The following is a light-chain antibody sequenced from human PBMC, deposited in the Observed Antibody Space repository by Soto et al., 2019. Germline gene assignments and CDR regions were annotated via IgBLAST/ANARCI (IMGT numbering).Light chain of an antibody. CDR2: DVS. J-gene: IGLJ1*01. CDR1: SSDVGGYNY. Sequence: QSVLTQPASVSGCPGQSITISCTGTSSDVGGYNYVSWYQQHPGKAPKFMIYDVSNRPSGVSNRFSGSKSGNTASLTISGPQADDEADYYCCSYTTSNTRQIVFGTGTKLTVL. V-gene: IGLV2-14*01. CDR3: CSYTTSNTRQIV.